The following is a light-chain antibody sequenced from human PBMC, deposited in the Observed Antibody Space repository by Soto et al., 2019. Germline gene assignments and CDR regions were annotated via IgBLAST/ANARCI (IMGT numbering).Light chain of an antibody. V-gene: IGKV1-5*03. CDR1: QSISDW. J-gene: IGKJ1*01. CDR2: KAS. CDR3: QQYYSYSWT. Sequence: DIPMTQSPSTLSASVGDRVTITCRASQSISDWLAWYQQKPGKAPTFLIYKASTLGSGVPSRFSGSGSGTEFTLTISSLQPDDFATYYCQQYYSYSWTFGQGTEVEIK.